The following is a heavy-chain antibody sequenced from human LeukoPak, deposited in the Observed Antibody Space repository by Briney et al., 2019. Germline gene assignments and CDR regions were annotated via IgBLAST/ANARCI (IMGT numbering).Heavy chain of an antibody. D-gene: IGHD2-2*01. J-gene: IGHJ3*02. CDR3: ARSGPAAGRPDAFDI. CDR2: TYYSGIT. V-gene: IGHV4-39*07. Sequence: PETLSLTCTLSGDSISSTSFYWGWIRQPPGKGLECIGTTYYSGITYHSSSLKSRVTISVDTSKNQFSLKLSSVTAADTAVYFCARSGPAAGRPDAFDIWGQGTMVTVSS. CDR1: GDSISSTSFY.